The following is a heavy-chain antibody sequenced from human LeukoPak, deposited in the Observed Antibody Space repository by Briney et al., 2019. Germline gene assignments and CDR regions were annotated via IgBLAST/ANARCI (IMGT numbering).Heavy chain of an antibody. J-gene: IGHJ4*02. V-gene: IGHV3-23*01. CDR3: AKAGVGIVVVPAAIAPDY. D-gene: IGHD2-2*01. CDR2: ISGSGGST. CDR1: GFTFSSYA. Sequence: PGGSLRLSCAASGFTFSSYAMSWVRQAPGKGLEWVSVISGSGGSTYYADSVKGRFTISRDNSKNTLYPQMNSLRAEDTAVYYCAKAGVGIVVVPAAIAPDYWGQGTLVTVSS.